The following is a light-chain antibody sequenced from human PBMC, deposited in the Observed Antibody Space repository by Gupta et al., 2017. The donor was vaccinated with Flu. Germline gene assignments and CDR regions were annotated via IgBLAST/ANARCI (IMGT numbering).Light chain of an antibody. CDR2: GAS. V-gene: IGKV3-20*01. CDR3: QQYGSSPRIT. Sequence: PGERATLSCRASQSVSSSYLAWYQQKPGQAPRLLIYGASSRATGIPDRFSGSGSGTDFTLTISRREHEDFAVYYCQQYGSSPRITFGQGTRLEIK. CDR1: QSVSSSY. J-gene: IGKJ5*01.